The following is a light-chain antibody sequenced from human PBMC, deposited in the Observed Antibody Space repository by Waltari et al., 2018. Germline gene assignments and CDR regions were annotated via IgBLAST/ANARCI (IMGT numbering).Light chain of an antibody. J-gene: IGLJ3*02. CDR3: SSYTSSSTLV. V-gene: IGLV2-14*01. Sequence: QSALTQPASVSGSPGPSITISCPGPSRDVGGYNYVSWYQQHPGKAPKLMIYEVSNRPSGVSNRFSGSKSGNTASLTISVLQAEDEADYYCSSYTSSSTLVFGGGTKLTVL. CDR1: SRDVGGYNY. CDR2: EVS.